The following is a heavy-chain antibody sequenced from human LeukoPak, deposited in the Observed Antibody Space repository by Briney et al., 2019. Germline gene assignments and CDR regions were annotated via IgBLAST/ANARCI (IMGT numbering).Heavy chain of an antibody. CDR1: GYTFTSYG. J-gene: IGHJ4*02. CDR3: ARQGEDQRYFDWSYFDY. V-gene: IGHV1-18*01. D-gene: IGHD3-9*01. Sequence: RWASVKVSCKASGYTFTSYGISWVRQAPGQGLEWMGWISAYNGNTNYAQKLQGRVTMTTDTSTSTAYMELRSLRSDDTAVYYCARQGEDQRYFDWSYFDYWGQGTLVTVSS. CDR2: ISAYNGNT.